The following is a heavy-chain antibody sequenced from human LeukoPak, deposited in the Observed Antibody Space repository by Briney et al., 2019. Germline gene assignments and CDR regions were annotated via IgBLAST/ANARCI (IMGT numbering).Heavy chain of an antibody. CDR3: AREPRYYYDSSGYYYAGFDY. J-gene: IGHJ4*02. D-gene: IGHD3-22*01. Sequence: PGGSLRLSCAASGFTFSSYWMHWVRQAPGKGLVWVSRINSDESSTSYADSVKGRFTISRDNAKNTLYLQMNSLRVEDTAVYYCAREPRYYYDSSGYYYAGFDYWGQGTLVTVSS. V-gene: IGHV3-74*01. CDR1: GFTFSSYW. CDR2: INSDESST.